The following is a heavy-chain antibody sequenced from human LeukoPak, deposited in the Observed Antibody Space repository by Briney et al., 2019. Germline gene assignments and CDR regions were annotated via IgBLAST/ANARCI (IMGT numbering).Heavy chain of an antibody. CDR3: XXXXXXXSSGYYLGY. Sequence: PGGSLRLSCAASGFTFSDYYMSWIRQAPGKGLEWVSYISSSGSTIYYADSVKGRFTISRDNAKNSLYLQMNSLRAEDTAVYYXXXXXXXXSSGYYLGYWGQGTLVTVSS. CDR1: GFTFSDYY. CDR2: ISSSGSTI. J-gene: IGHJ4*02. V-gene: IGHV3-11*01. D-gene: IGHD3-22*01.